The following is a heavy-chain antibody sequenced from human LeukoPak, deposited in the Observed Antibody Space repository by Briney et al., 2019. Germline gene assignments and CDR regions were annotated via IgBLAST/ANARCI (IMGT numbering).Heavy chain of an antibody. V-gene: IGHV4-61*08. J-gene: IGHJ3*02. Sequence: SQTLSLTCTVSGGSISSGGYYWSWIRHPPGKGLEWIGYIYYSGSTNYNPSLKSRVTISVDTSKNQFSLKLSSVTAADTAVYYCARDTSVWGRAFDIWGQGTMVTVSS. CDR1: GGSISSGGYY. D-gene: IGHD7-27*01. CDR2: IYYSGST. CDR3: ARDTSVWGRAFDI.